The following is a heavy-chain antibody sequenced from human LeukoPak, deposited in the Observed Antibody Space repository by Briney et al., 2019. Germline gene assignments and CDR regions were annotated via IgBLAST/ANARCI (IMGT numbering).Heavy chain of an antibody. J-gene: IGHJ4*02. Sequence: KPSETLSLTCTVSGGSISSTSFYWSWVRQPPGKGLEWIGSIYYSGSTYYNPSLKSRLTVSVDTSKNQFSLTLTSVTAADTAVYYCTGDSGVVNDYYFHYWGPGTLVSVSS. CDR3: TGDSGVVNDYYFHY. CDR1: GGSISSTSFY. CDR2: IYYSGST. D-gene: IGHD2-21*01. V-gene: IGHV4-39*01.